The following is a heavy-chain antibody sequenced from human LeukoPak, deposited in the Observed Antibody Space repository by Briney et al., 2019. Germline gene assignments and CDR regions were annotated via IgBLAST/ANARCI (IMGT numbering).Heavy chain of an antibody. CDR2: ISYDGGEI. CDR1: GFTFSSYW. D-gene: IGHD3-16*01. V-gene: IGHV3-7*01. CDR3: ARDKPRGSYDGSIFDS. Sequence: GGSLRLSCEVSGFTFSSYWMCWVRQAPGKGLEWVAIISYDGGEIYYVDSVKGRFTLSRDNAKSSVYLQMNSLRAEDAAVYYCARDKPRGSYDGSIFDSWGQGTLVTVSS. J-gene: IGHJ4*02.